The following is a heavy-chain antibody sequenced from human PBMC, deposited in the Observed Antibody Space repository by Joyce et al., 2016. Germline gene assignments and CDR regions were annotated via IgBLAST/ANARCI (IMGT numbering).Heavy chain of an antibody. CDR1: GFIFSNYD. CDR2: LRSSSSFI. D-gene: IGHD3-22*01. Sequence: EVKLVESGGGLAKPGGSLRLSCEASGFIFSNYDINWVRQAPGMGREWVSSLRSSSSFIYYADSVRGRVTVSRDKAKSSLFLHMSSLRAEDTAVYYCARAQFTYDSSGFYSFYYMDVWGPGTTVTVSS. CDR3: ARAQFTYDSSGFYSFYYMDV. V-gene: IGHV3-21*06. J-gene: IGHJ6*03.